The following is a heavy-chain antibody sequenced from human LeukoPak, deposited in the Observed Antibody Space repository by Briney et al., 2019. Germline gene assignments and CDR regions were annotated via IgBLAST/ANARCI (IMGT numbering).Heavy chain of an antibody. J-gene: IGHJ4*02. Sequence: GGSLRLSCAASGFIFSSYSMNWVRQAPEKGLEWVSYISTTGSTIYYADSVKGRFTISRDNAKNSLYLQMNSLRDEDTAVYYCARDRSSSGYYPFDYWGQGTLVTVSS. CDR2: ISTTGSTI. V-gene: IGHV3-48*02. D-gene: IGHD3-22*01. CDR1: GFIFSSYS. CDR3: ARDRSSSGYYPFDY.